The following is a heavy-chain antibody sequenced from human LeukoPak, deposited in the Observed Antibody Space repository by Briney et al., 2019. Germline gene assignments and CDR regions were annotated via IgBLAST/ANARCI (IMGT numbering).Heavy chain of an antibody. CDR2: ISYDGSNK. D-gene: IGHD4-23*01. CDR1: GFTFSSYG. V-gene: IGHV3-30*18. J-gene: IGHJ4*02. CDR3: AKGSDYGGNYLEY. Sequence: GGSLRLSCAASGFTFSSYGMHWVRQAPGKGLEWVALISYDGSNKNYADSVKGRFTISRDNSKNTLYLQMNSLRAEDTAVYYCAKGSDYGGNYLEYWGQGTLVTVSS.